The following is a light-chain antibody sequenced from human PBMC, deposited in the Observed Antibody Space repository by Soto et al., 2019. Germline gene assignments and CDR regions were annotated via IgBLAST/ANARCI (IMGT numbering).Light chain of an antibody. Sequence: EIVLTQSPCTLSLSPGERATLSCRASQSISSSYLACHQQKPRQAPRLLIDGPSSRATGLPDRFSGSGSGTDFTLTINRLQPEDFAVYYCQQYDSSPRTFGQGTKVEIK. V-gene: IGKV3-20*01. CDR3: QQYDSSPRT. CDR1: QSISSSY. CDR2: GPS. J-gene: IGKJ1*01.